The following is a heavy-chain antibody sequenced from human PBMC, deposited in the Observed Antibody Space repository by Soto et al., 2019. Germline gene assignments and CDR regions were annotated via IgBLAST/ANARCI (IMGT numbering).Heavy chain of an antibody. CDR2: IRYDGSER. D-gene: IGHD3-3*01. CDR1: GFIFRTYG. CDR3: ARDNFGFDY. V-gene: IGHV3-33*01. Sequence: ESGGGVVQPGRSLRLSCAASGFIFRTYGMHWVRQAPGKGLEWVAVIRYDGSERYYADSVKGRFTISRDDSKNTLYLQMNSLRAEDTAVYYCARDNFGFDYWGQGNLVTVSS. J-gene: IGHJ4*02.